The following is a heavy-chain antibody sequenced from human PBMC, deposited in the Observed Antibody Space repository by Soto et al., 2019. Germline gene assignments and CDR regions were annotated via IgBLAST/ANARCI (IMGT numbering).Heavy chain of an antibody. J-gene: IGHJ5*02. CDR3: ARGGIRFLEWAKNWFDP. CDR2: IIPIFGTA. V-gene: IGHV1-69*13. CDR1: GGTFSSYA. D-gene: IGHD3-3*01. Sequence: EASVKVSCKASGGTFSSYAISWVRQAPGQGLEWMGGIIPIFGTANYAQKFQGRVTITADESTSTAYMELSSLRSEDTAVYYCARGGIRFLEWAKNWFDPWGQGTLVTVSS.